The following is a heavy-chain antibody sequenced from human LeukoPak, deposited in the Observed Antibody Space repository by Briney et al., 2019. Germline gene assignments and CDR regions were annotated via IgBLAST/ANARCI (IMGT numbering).Heavy chain of an antibody. CDR2: ISYDGSKK. J-gene: IGHJ4*02. D-gene: IGHD3-10*01. V-gene: IGHV3-30*04. CDR3: ASYYYGSGRGVY. Sequence: GGSLRLSCAASGFTFNNYAMTWVRQAPGKGLEWVAVISYDGSKKSYADSVKGRFTISRDNSKNTLYLQMNSLRAEDTAVYYCASYYYGSGRGVYWGQGTLVTVSS. CDR1: GFTFNNYA.